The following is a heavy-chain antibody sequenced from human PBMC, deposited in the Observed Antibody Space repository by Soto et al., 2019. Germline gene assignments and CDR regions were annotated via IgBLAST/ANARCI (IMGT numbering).Heavy chain of an antibody. CDR1: GGSISSGGYY. J-gene: IGHJ5*02. V-gene: IGHV4-31*03. D-gene: IGHD3-10*01. Sequence: QVQLQESGPGLVKPSQTLSLTCTVSGGSISSGGYYWSWIRQHPGKGLEWIGYIYYSGSTYYNPSLKSRVTISVDTSKNQFSLKLSSVTAADTAVYYCARMGSENYYGSGSYYKGWFDPWGQGTLVTVSS. CDR3: ARMGSENYYGSGSYYKGWFDP. CDR2: IYYSGST.